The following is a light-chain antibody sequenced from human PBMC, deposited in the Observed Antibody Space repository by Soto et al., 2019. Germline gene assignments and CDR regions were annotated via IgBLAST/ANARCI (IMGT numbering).Light chain of an antibody. CDR1: QSIRSW. J-gene: IGKJ2*01. CDR3: QQYNRYPYT. Sequence: DIQMTQSPSTLSASVGDRVTITCRASQSIRSWLAWYQQRPGKATKLLIYDASNLQSGVPSRLSGSGSGTEFTLTISSLQPDDFATYYCQQYNRYPYTFGQGTKLEIK. CDR2: DAS. V-gene: IGKV1-5*01.